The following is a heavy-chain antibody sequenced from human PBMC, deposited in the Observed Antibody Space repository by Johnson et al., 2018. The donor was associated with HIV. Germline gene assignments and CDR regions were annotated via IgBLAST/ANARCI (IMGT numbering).Heavy chain of an antibody. CDR2: ISYDGSNK. Sequence: QVQLVESGGGVVQPGRSLRLSCAASGFTFSSYGMHWVRQAPGKGLEWVAVISYDGSNKYYADSVKGRFTISRDNSKNTLYLQMNSLRTEDTAWYYCAKGGDTTGYDSFDIWGQGTMVTVSS. CDR3: AKGGDTTGYDSFDI. J-gene: IGHJ3*02. V-gene: IGHV3-30*18. CDR1: GFTFSSYG. D-gene: IGHD1-26*01.